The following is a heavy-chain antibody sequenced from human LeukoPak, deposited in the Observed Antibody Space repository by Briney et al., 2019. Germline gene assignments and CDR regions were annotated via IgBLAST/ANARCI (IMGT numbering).Heavy chain of an antibody. CDR2: DQDSGVT. Sequence: SETLSLTCTVSGGSISSNHYYWGWIRQPPGKGLEWIGSDQDSGVTYYNPSLQSRVTIFVDTPKNQFSLKLSSVTATDPAVYYCARQMGSGRWAFDIWGQGTMVTVSS. CDR1: GGSISSNHYY. CDR3: ARQMGSGRWAFDI. J-gene: IGHJ3*02. D-gene: IGHD3-10*01. V-gene: IGHV4-39*01.